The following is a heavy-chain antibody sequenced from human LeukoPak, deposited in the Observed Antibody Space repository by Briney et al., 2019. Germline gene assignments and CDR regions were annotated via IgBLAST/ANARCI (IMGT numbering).Heavy chain of an antibody. Sequence: PGGSLRLSCAASGFTFSTYWMHWVRQAPGKGLVWVSRINSDGSSINYADSVKGRFTISRDNAKNTLYLQMNSLRGEDTAVYYCAKIPYYCGGDCRDYWGQGTLVTVSS. J-gene: IGHJ4*02. CDR2: INSDGSSI. CDR1: GFTFSTYW. CDR3: AKIPYYCGGDCRDY. D-gene: IGHD2-21*02. V-gene: IGHV3-74*01.